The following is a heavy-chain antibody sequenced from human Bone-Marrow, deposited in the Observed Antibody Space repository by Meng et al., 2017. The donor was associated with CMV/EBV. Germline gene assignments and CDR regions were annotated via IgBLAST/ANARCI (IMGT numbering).Heavy chain of an antibody. CDR3: ARTPGIVVVVAATDDAFDI. J-gene: IGHJ3*02. V-gene: IGHV4-34*01. CDR2: INHSGST. CDR1: SGSFSGYY. D-gene: IGHD2-15*01. Sequence: SETLSLTCAVYSGSFSGYYWSWIRQPPGKGLEWIGEINHSGSTNYNPSLKSRVTISVDTSKNQVSLKLSSVTAADTAVYYCARTPGIVVVVAATDDAFDIWGQGTMVTVSS.